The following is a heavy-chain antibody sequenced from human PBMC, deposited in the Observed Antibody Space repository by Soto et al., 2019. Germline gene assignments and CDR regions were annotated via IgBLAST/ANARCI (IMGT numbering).Heavy chain of an antibody. V-gene: IGHV4-30-4*01. J-gene: IGHJ6*03. Sequence: SETLSLTCTVSGGSISSGDYYWSWIRQPPGKGLEWIGYIYYSGSTYYNPSLKSRVTISVDTSKNQFSLKLSSVTAADTAVYYCARAAVAGTSFDYYYMDVWGKGTTVTVSS. D-gene: IGHD6-19*01. CDR3: ARAAVAGTSFDYYYMDV. CDR1: GGSISSGDYY. CDR2: IYYSGST.